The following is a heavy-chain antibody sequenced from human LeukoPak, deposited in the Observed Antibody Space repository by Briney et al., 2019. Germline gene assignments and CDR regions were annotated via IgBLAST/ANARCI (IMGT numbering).Heavy chain of an antibody. CDR1: GGSIGSSSYY. J-gene: IGHJ4*02. CDR2: IYYSGST. D-gene: IGHD3-22*01. V-gene: IGHV4-39*01. CDR3: ARHLTTYYYDSSGSYP. Sequence: KTSETLSLTCTVSGGSIGSSSYYWGWIRQPPGMGLEWIGTIYYSGSTYYNPSLKSRVTISVDTSKNQFSLKLSSVTAADTAVYYCARHLTTYYYDSSGSYPWGQGTLVTVSS.